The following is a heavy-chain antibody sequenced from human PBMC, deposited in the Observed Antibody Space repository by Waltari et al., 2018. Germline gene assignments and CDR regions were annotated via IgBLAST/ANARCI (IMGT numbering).Heavy chain of an antibody. Sequence: EVQLVESGGGLVQPGESLRLSCVASGFLFSNSWMSWVRQAPGKGVGWVANIKEDGSQRYYVDSVNGRFTISRDNAKNSLYLQMNSLGVEDTAVFYCVKGGGNFHSWGQGTLVTVS. D-gene: IGHD1-1*01. V-gene: IGHV3-7*03. J-gene: IGHJ4*02. CDR2: IKEDGSQR. CDR3: VKGGGNFHS. CDR1: GFLFSNSW.